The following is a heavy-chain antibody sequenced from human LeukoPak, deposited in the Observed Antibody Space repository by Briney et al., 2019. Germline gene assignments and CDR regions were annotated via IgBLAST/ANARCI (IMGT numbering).Heavy chain of an antibody. CDR3: VREGYGPGNYPFDY. V-gene: IGHV3-74*01. CDR1: GFTFNSHW. Sequence: EGSLRLSCAASGFTFNSHWMHWVRQAPGKGLVWVSRIDSHGTSTIDADSVQGRFTVSRDNSKNTLYLQMNSLRVEDTAVYYCVREGYGPGNYPFDYWGQGTLVTVSS. J-gene: IGHJ4*02. D-gene: IGHD3-10*01. CDR2: IDSHGTST.